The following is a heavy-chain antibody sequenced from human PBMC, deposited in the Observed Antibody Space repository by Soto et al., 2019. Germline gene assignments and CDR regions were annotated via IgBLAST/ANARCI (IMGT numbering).Heavy chain of an antibody. J-gene: IGHJ4*02. Sequence: CTVSGGSISSDDYYWSWIRQPPGKGLEWIGHIYYSGRTYYNPSLKSRLTISVDTSKNQFSLKLSSVSAADTAVYFCAGDRSDSPDYFDYWGQGTLVTVSS. D-gene: IGHD2-15*01. CDR2: IYYSGRT. V-gene: IGHV4-30-4*01. CDR1: GGSISSDDYY. CDR3: AGDRSDSPDYFDY.